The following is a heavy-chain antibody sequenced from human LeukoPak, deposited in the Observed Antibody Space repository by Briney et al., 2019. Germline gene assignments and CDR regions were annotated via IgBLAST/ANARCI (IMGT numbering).Heavy chain of an antibody. J-gene: IGHJ4*02. V-gene: IGHV3-30-3*01. CDR2: ISYDGSNK. Sequence: PGGSLRLSCAASGFTFSSYAMHWVRQAPGKGLEWVTVISYDGSNKYYADSVKGRFTISRDNSKNTLYLQMNSLRAEDTAVYYCARDPDIAVAGTRFDYWGQGTLVTVSS. CDR3: ARDPDIAVAGTRFDY. CDR1: GFTFSSYA. D-gene: IGHD6-19*01.